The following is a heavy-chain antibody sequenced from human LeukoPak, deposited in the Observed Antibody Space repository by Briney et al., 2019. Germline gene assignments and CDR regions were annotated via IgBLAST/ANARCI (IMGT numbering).Heavy chain of an antibody. CDR1: GGTFSNYA. J-gene: IGHJ5*02. V-gene: IGHV1-18*01. CDR2: ISAYNGNT. CDR3: ARGGGYCSSASCYTGIIRGWFDP. D-gene: IGHD2-2*02. Sequence: ASVKVSCKASGGTFSNYAISWVRQAPGQGLEWMGWISAYNGNTNYAQNLQGRVTMTTDTSTSTAYMELRSLRSDDTAVYYCARGGGYCSSASCYTGIIRGWFDPWGQGTLVTVSS.